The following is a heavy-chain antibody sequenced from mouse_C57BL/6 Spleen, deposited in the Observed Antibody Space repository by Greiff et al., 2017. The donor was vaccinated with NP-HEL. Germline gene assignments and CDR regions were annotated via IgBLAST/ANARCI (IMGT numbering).Heavy chain of an antibody. Sequence: QVQLQQPGAELVKPGASVKMSCKASGYTFTSYWITWVKQRPGPGLEWIGDIYPGSGSTNYNEKFKSKATLTVDTSSSTAYMQLSSLTSEDSAVYYCARGVYYGSTFWYFDVWGTGTTVTVSS. J-gene: IGHJ1*03. CDR3: ARGVYYGSTFWYFDV. CDR2: IYPGSGST. CDR1: GYTFTSYW. D-gene: IGHD1-1*01. V-gene: IGHV1-55*01.